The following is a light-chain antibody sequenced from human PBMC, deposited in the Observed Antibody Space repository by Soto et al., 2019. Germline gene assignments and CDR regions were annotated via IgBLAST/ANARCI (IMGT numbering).Light chain of an antibody. CDR1: SSDVGGYDY. CDR3: TSYAGSKLRV. CDR2: DVT. V-gene: IGLV2-8*01. Sequence: QSVLTQPPSASGSPGQSVTISCTGTSSDVGGYDYVSWFQHHPGKAPKLIIYDVTKRPSGVPDRFSGSKPDNTASLTVSGLQAEDEADYFCTSYAGSKLRVFGGGTKLTVL. J-gene: IGLJ2*01.